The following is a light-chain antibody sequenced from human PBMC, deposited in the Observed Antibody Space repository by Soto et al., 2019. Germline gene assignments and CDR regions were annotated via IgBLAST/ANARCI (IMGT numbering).Light chain of an antibody. CDR2: DAY. CDR3: QQYNSYSKT. CDR1: QSIGMW. J-gene: IGKJ1*01. Sequence: DIQITQSPSTLSASVGDRVTITCRASQSIGMWLAWFQQKPGKAPKVLIHDAYSLESGVPSRFSGSGSGTEFTLTISSLQPEDSATYYCQQYNSYSKTFGQGTKVDIK. V-gene: IGKV1-5*01.